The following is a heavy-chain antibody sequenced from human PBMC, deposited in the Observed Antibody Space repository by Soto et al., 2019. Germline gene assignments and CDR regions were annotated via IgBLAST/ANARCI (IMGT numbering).Heavy chain of an antibody. CDR2: INPNSGGT. D-gene: IGHD3-22*01. J-gene: IGHJ6*02. Sequence: ASVKVSCKASGYTFTGYYMHWVRQAPGQGLEWMGWINPNSGGTNYAQKFQGRVTMTRDTSISTAYMELSRLRSDDTAVYYCARDYYDSSGYYYYYGMDVWGQGTTVTVSS. CDR1: GYTFTGYY. V-gene: IGHV1-2*02. CDR3: ARDYYDSSGYYYYYGMDV.